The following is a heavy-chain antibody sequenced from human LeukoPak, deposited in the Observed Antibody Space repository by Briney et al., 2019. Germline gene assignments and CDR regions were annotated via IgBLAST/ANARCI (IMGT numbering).Heavy chain of an antibody. CDR2: IYSGGST. J-gene: IGHJ5*02. CDR3: ARVRQLHGWFDP. Sequence: PGGSLRLSCAASGFTLSSYAMSWVRQAPGKGLEWVSVIYSGGSTYYADSVKGRFTISRDNSKNTLYLQMNSLRAEDTAVYYCARVRQLHGWFDPWGQGTLVTVSS. D-gene: IGHD6-6*01. V-gene: IGHV3-53*01. CDR1: GFTLSSYA.